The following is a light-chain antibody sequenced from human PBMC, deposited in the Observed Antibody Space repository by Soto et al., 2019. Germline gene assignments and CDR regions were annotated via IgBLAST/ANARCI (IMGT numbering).Light chain of an antibody. CDR2: KAS. Sequence: DIQMTQSPSTLSASVGDRVTITCRASQSISSWLAWYQQKPRKAPKLLIYKASSLESGVPSRFSGSVSGTEFTLTISSLQPDDFATYYCQQYDSYPWTFGQGTKVEIK. CDR3: QQYDSYPWT. V-gene: IGKV1-5*03. CDR1: QSISSW. J-gene: IGKJ1*01.